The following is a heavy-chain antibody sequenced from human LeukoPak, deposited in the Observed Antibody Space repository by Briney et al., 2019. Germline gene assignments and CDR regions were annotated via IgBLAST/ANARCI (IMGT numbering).Heavy chain of an antibody. J-gene: IGHJ4*02. CDR2: IYHNGNT. Sequence: PSETLSLTCAVSGYSIRSGYYWGWIRQPPGKAREWIGRIYHNGNTYYNPSLKSRVTISIDLSKHQFPLKLSSVTAADTAVYYCARSDGYFRLDYWGQGTLVTVSS. V-gene: IGHV4-38-2*01. CDR3: ARSDGYFRLDY. CDR1: GYSIRSGYY. D-gene: IGHD2-21*01.